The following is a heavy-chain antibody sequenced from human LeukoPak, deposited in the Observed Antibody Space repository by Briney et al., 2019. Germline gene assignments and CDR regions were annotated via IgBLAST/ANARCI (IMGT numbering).Heavy chain of an antibody. D-gene: IGHD6-13*01. V-gene: IGHV3-13*04. CDR3: AKTHDYSSSWYVPPFDY. J-gene: IGHJ4*02. CDR1: GFTFSSYD. CDR2: IGTAGDT. Sequence: GGSLRLSCAASGFTFSSYDMHWVRQATGKGLEWVSAIGTAGDTYYADSVKGRFTISRDNPKNTLYLQMTSLRPEDTAVYYCAKTHDYSSSWYVPPFDYWGQGTLVTVSS.